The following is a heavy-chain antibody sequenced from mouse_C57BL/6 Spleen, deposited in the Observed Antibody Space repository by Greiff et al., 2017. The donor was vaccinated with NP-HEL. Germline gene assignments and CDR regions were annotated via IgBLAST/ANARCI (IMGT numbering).Heavy chain of an antibody. CDR3: ARHEEAQSSYWYFDV. CDR1: GYTFTEYT. Sequence: QVQLQQSGAELVKPGASVKLSCKASGYTFTEYTIHWVKQRSGQGLEWIGWFYTGSGSIKYNEKFKDKATLTADKSTGTVYMELSRLTSEDSAVYCCARHEEAQSSYWYFDVWGTGTTVTVSS. J-gene: IGHJ1*03. CDR2: FYTGSGSI. V-gene: IGHV1-62-2*01. D-gene: IGHD1-1*01.